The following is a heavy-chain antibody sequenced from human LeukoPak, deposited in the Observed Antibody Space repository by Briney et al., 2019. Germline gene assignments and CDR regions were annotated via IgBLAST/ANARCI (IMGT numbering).Heavy chain of an antibody. D-gene: IGHD4-11*01. CDR1: GGSISSGGYY. Sequence: PSETLSLTCTVSGGSISSGGYYWSWIRQHPGKGLEWIGYTYYSGSTYYNPSLKSRVTISVDTSKNQFSLKLSSVTAADTAVYYCARSRRTTLDYWGQGTLVTVSS. CDR3: ARSRRTTLDY. V-gene: IGHV4-31*03. J-gene: IGHJ4*02. CDR2: TYYSGST.